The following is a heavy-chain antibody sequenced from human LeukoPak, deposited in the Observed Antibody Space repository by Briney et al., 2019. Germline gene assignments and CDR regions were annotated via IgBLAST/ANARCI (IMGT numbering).Heavy chain of an antibody. J-gene: IGHJ4*02. Sequence: SVKVSCKASGGTFSSYAISWVRQAPGQGLEWMGGIIPIFGTANYAQKFQGRVTMTRNTSISTAYMELSSLRSEDTAVYYCARGLNYYYGSGGYLLDYWGQGTLVTVSS. CDR2: IIPIFGTA. V-gene: IGHV1-69*05. D-gene: IGHD3-10*01. CDR3: ARGLNYYYGSGGYLLDY. CDR1: GGTFSSYA.